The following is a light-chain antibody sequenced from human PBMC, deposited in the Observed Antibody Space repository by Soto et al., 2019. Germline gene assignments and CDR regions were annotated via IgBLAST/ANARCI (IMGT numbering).Light chain of an antibody. CDR2: WAS. V-gene: IGKV4-1*01. CDR1: QSVLYSSNNKNY. Sequence: DIVMTQSPDSLAVSLGERATINCKSSQSVLYSSNNKNYLAWYQQKPGQPPKLLIYWASTRESGVPDRFSGSRSGTDFTLTISSLQAEDVAVYYCQQHYSTPYTFGQGTKLEIK. J-gene: IGKJ2*01. CDR3: QQHYSTPYT.